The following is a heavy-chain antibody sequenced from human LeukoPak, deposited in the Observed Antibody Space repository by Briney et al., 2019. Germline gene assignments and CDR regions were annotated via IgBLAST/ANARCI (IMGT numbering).Heavy chain of an antibody. CDR1: GGTFSSYA. J-gene: IGHJ4*02. Sequence: GASVKVSCKASGGTFSSYAISWVRQAPGQGLEWMGGIIPIFGTANYAQKFQGRVTITTDESTSTAYMELSSLRSEDTAVYYCAIGYSYGSYYFDYWGQGTLVTVSS. CDR2: IIPIFGTA. CDR3: AIGYSYGSYYFDY. V-gene: IGHV1-69*05. D-gene: IGHD5-18*01.